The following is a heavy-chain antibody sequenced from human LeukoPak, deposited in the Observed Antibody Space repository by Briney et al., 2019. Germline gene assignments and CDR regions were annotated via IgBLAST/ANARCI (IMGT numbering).Heavy chain of an antibody. V-gene: IGHV4-61*02. J-gene: IGHJ4*02. CDR2: IHTSGST. D-gene: IGHD6-19*01. CDR3: ARGKVVAGTPGQNSWDY. Sequence: SETLSLTCTVSGGSISSSSYYWNWIRQPAGKGLEWIGRIHTSGSTNYNPSLKSRITMSVDTSKNQFSLKLSSVTAADTAVYYCARGKVVAGTPGQNSWDYWGQGTLVTVSS. CDR1: GGSISSSSYY.